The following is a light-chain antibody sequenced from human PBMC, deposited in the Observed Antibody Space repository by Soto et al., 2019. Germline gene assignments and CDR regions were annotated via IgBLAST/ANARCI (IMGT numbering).Light chain of an antibody. CDR3: QQYYAYPLT. V-gene: IGKV1-8*01. CDR1: QGISSY. CDR2: GAS. Sequence: AIRMTQSPSSFSASTGDRVTITCRAGQGISSYLAWYQQKPGKAPKLLIYGASTLRSGVPSRFSGSESGTDFTLTITYLQSEDFATYYCQQYYAYPLTFGGGTKVDIK. J-gene: IGKJ4*01.